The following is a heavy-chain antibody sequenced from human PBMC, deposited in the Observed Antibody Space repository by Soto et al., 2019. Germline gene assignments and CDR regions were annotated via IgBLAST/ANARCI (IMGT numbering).Heavy chain of an antibody. V-gene: IGHV1-18*01. J-gene: IGHJ6*02. Sequence: QVQLVQSGAEVKKPGASVKVSCKASGYSFNTYAISWVRQAPGQGLEWMGWISGYNHNTNYAGKFQGRVTVTADRSTSTAYMELRSLTSNDTAVYYCAREYGMDVWGQGTPVTDS. CDR2: ISGYNHNT. CDR3: AREYGMDV. CDR1: GYSFNTYA.